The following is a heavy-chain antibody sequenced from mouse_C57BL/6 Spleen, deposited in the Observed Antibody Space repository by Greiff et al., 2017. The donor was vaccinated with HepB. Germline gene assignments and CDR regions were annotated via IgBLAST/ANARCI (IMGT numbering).Heavy chain of an antibody. CDR1: GYTFTSYW. CDR3: ARSLTGRDLYYFDY. CDR2: IDPNSGGT. V-gene: IGHV1-72*01. Sequence: QVQLQQPGAELVKPGASVKLSCKASGYTFTSYWMHWVKQRPGRGLEWIGRIDPNSGGTKYNEKFKSKATLTVDKPSSTAYMQRSSLTSDDSAVYYCARSLTGRDLYYFDYWGQGTTLTVSS. D-gene: IGHD4-1*01. J-gene: IGHJ2*01.